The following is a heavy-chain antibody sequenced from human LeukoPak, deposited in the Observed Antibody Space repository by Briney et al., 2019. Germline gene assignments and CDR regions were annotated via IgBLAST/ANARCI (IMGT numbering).Heavy chain of an antibody. V-gene: IGHV3-30-3*01. CDR3: ARGSWFDP. Sequence: PGGSLRLSCAASGFTFSSYAMHWVRQAPGKGLEWVAVISYDGSNKYYAGSVKGRFTISRDNSKNTLYLQMNSLRAEDTAVYYCARGSWFDPWGQGTLVTVSS. J-gene: IGHJ5*02. CDR2: ISYDGSNK. CDR1: GFTFSSYA.